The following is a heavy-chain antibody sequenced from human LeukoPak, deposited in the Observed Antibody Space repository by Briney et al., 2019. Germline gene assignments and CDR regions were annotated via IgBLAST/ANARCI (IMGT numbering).Heavy chain of an antibody. Sequence: PGGSLRLSCAASGFTFSSYAMSWVRQAPGKGLEWVSAISGSGGSTYYADSVKGRFTISRDNSKNTLYLQMDSLRAKDTAVYYCAKDGKQSKSWYFDLWGRGTLVTVSS. CDR3: AKDGKQSKSWYFDL. CDR2: ISGSGGST. V-gene: IGHV3-23*01. D-gene: IGHD4-11*01. CDR1: GFTFSSYA. J-gene: IGHJ2*01.